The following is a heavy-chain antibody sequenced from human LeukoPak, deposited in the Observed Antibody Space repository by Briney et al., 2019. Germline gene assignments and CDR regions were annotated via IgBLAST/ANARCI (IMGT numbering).Heavy chain of an antibody. CDR3: ARLDTATDAFDI. D-gene: IGHD3-9*01. Sequence: SVKVSCQASGGTFGSYAISWVRQAPGQGLEWMGGIIPIFGTANYAQKFQGRVTITTDESTSTAYMELSSLRSEDAAVYYCARLDTATDAFDIWGQGTMVTVSS. CDR2: IIPIFGTA. J-gene: IGHJ3*02. V-gene: IGHV1-69*05. CDR1: GGTFGSYA.